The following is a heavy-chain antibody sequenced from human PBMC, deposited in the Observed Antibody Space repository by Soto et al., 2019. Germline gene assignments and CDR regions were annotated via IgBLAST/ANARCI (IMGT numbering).Heavy chain of an antibody. CDR2: LLHSGTT. J-gene: IGHJ3*01. V-gene: IGHV4-4*02. CDR1: GDSISSPKW. Sequence: QVQLQESGPGLVKPSGTLSLTCAVSGDSISSPKWWTWLRQPPGKGLEWIGDLLHSGTTNYNPSLTSRVILSVDKSQNQFSLSLTSVTAADTAIYYCAYSSGWYRHDVWGQGTSVTVSS. CDR3: AYSSGWYRHDV. D-gene: IGHD6-19*01.